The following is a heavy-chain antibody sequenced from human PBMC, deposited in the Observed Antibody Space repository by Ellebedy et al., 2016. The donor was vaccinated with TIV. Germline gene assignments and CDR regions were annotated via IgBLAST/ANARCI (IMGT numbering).Heavy chain of an antibody. J-gene: IGHJ6*02. CDR1: GFTFDDYA. Sequence: GGSLRLSXAASGFTFDDYAMHWVRQAPGKGLEWVSLISWDGGSTYYADSVKGRFTISRDNSKNSLYLQMNSLRAEDTALYYCAKDISSSWYVSENYYYYYGMDVWGQGTTVTVSS. V-gene: IGHV3-43D*03. CDR3: AKDISSSWYVSENYYYYYGMDV. CDR2: ISWDGGST. D-gene: IGHD6-13*01.